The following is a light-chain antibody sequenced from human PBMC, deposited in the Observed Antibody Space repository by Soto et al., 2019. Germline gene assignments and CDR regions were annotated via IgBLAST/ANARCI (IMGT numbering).Light chain of an antibody. Sequence: QSALTQPASVSGSPGQSITISCTGTSSDGGGYNYVSWYQQHSGKAPKLMIYDVSNRTSEISNRFSGSKSGNTASLTISGLQAEDEADYYCSSYTSSSTYVFATGTKLTVL. CDR3: SSYTSSSTYV. CDR2: DVS. J-gene: IGLJ1*01. CDR1: SSDGGGYNY. V-gene: IGLV2-14*01.